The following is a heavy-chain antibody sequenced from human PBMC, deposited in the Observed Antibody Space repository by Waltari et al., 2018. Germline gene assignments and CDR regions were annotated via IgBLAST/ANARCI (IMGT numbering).Heavy chain of an antibody. J-gene: IGHJ3*01. Sequence: QVQLQESGPGLVRPSETLSLTCTVSGVSISSSSFYWGWIRQPPGKGLEWIARIYHDGRTCYKPALHSGVTIFGETSKNQVSLGLSSVTAAETAVYYCARNFEGGSTYNGFHVWGQGTMVTVSS. CDR3: ARNFEGGSTYNGFHV. CDR1: GVSISSSSFY. D-gene: IGHD3-10*01. CDR2: IYHDGRT. V-gene: IGHV4-39*01.